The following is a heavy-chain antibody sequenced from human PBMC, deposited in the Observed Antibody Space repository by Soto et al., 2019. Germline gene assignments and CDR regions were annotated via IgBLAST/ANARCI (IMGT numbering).Heavy chain of an antibody. J-gene: IGHJ6*02. CDR2: IYHSGST. V-gene: IGHV4-38-2*02. CDR3: ARDLPLDV. CDR1: GGSISSGYY. Sequence: SETLSVTCAVSGGSISSGYYWGWIRQPPGKGLEWIGSIYHSGSTYYNPSLKSRVTISVDTSKNQFSLKLSSVTAADTAVYYCARDLPLDVWGQGTTVTVSS.